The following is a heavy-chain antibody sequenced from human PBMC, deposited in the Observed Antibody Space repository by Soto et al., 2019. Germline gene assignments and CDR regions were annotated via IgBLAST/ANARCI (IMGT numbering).Heavy chain of an antibody. CDR3: AKDPRAAAGTSGYYFDY. V-gene: IGHV3-30*18. D-gene: IGHD6-13*01. CDR1: GFTFSSYG. CDR2: ISYDGSNK. Sequence: PGGSLRLSCAASGFTFSSYGMHWVRQAPGKGLEWVAVISYDGSNKYYADSVKGRFTISRDNSKNTLYLQMNSLRAEDTAVYYCAKDPRAAAGTSGYYFDYWGQGTLVTVSS. J-gene: IGHJ4*02.